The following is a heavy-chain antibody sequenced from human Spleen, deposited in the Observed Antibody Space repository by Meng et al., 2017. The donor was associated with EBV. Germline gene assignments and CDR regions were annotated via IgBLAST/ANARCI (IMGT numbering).Heavy chain of an antibody. Sequence: QGQAQESGPGLGKPSGTLSLTCAGSGGSISNPNWWSWVRQPPGKGLEWIAEMFHSGSTNYNPSLKSRITISVDKSKNQFSLNLSSVTAADTAVYYCARRARQLVPNSYYYFDYWGQGTLVTVSS. J-gene: IGHJ4*02. CDR2: MFHSGST. CDR3: ARRARQLVPNSYYYFDY. CDR1: GGSISNPNW. V-gene: IGHV4-4*02. D-gene: IGHD5-18*01.